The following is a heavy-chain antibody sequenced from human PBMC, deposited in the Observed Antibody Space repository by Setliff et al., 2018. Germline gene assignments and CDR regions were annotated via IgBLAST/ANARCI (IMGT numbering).Heavy chain of an antibody. CDR3: ARIYSGSYRYYFDY. J-gene: IGHJ4*02. Sequence: SGPTLVNPTQTLTLTCTFSGFSLSTSGMCVSWIRQPPGKALEWLARIDWDDDKYYSTSLKTRLTISKDTSKNQVVLTMTNMDPVDTATYYCARIYSGSYRYYFDYWGQGTLVTVSS. D-gene: IGHD1-26*01. V-gene: IGHV2-70*11. CDR1: GFSLSTSGMC. CDR2: IDWDDDK.